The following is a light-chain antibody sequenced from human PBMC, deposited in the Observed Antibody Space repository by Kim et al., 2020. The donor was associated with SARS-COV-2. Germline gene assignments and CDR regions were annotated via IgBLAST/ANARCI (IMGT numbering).Light chain of an antibody. CDR2: ANN. V-gene: IGLV1-44*01. CDR1: TSNIGNNA. J-gene: IGLJ2*01. CDR3: ASWDDSLNGHVV. Sequence: RVTISVSGTTSNIGNNAVNWYQHLPGTAPKLLIYANNQRPSGVPDRFSASKSGTSASLAISGLQSEDEAHYYCASWDDSLNGHVVFGGGTQLTVL.